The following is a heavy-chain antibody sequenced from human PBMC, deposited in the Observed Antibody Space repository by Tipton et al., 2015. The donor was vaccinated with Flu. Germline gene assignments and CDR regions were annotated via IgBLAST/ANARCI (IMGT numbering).Heavy chain of an antibody. CDR3: AKDGGPGGSQWLVPDY. CDR1: GFTFDDYA. D-gene: IGHD6-19*01. CDR2: ISWNSGSI. Sequence: SLRLSCAASGFTFDDYAMHWVRQAPGKGLEWVSGISWNSGSIGYADSVKGRFTISRDNAKNSLYLQMNSLRAEDTALYYCAKDGGPGGSQWLVPDYWGQGTLVTVSS. J-gene: IGHJ4*02. V-gene: IGHV3-9*01.